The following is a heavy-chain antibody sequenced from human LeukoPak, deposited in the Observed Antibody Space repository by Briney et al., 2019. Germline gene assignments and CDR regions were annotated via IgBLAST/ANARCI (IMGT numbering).Heavy chain of an antibody. J-gene: IGHJ6*02. D-gene: IGHD2-2*01. V-gene: IGHV1-8*01. CDR2: MNPNSGNT. CDR3: ARDGDCSSTSCYHYYYYGMDV. CDR1: GYTFTSYD. Sequence: ASVKVSCRASGYTFTSYDINWVRQATGQGLEWMGWMNPNSGNTGYAQKFQGRVTMTRNTSISTAYMELSSLRSGDTAVYYCARDGDCSSTSCYHYYYYGMDVWGRGTTVTVSS.